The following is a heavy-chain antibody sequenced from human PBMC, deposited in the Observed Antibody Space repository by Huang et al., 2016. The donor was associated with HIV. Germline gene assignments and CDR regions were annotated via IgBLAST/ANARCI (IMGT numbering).Heavy chain of an antibody. CDR2: IPHYGSNK. D-gene: IGHD1-7*01. CDR3: AKDFTPWVGVELELRFLGPDY. J-gene: IGHJ4*02. V-gene: IGHV3-30*02. Sequence: QVKLVESGGGVVQPGGSLRLSCVASGFTFSSYGMHWVRPAPGKGLEWVAFIPHYGSNKYYADSIKGRFTISRDNLKKTLYLQMNSLRAEDTAVYYWAKDFTPWVGVELELRFLGPDYWGQGTLVTVSS. CDR1: GFTFSSYG.